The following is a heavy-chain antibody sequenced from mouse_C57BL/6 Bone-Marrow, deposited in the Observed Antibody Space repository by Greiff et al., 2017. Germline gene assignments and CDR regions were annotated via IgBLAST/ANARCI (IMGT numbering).Heavy chain of an antibody. D-gene: IGHD1-1*01. Sequence: DVMLVESGGGLVKPGGSLKLSCAASGFTFSSYAMSWVRQTPEKRLEWVATISDGGSYTYYPDNVKGRFTISRDNAKNNLYLQMSHLKSEDTAMYYCAREGLLREGFAYWGQGTLVTVSA. CDR1: GFTFSSYA. V-gene: IGHV5-4*01. CDR3: AREGLLREGFAY. CDR2: ISDGGSYT. J-gene: IGHJ3*01.